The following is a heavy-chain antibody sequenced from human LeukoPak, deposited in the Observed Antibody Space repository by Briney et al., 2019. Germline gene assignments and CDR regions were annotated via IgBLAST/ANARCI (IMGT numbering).Heavy chain of an antibody. CDR1: GFTFSSYA. CDR2: ISGSGGST. D-gene: IGHD3-22*01. J-gene: IGHJ4*02. CDR3: ARDGAYDSSGYAGY. V-gene: IGHV3-23*01. Sequence: GGSLRLSCAASGFTFSSYAMSWVRQAPGKGLEWVSAISGSGGSTYYADSVKGRFTISRDNAKNSLYLQMNSLRAEDTAVYYCARDGAYDSSGYAGYWGQGTLVTVSS.